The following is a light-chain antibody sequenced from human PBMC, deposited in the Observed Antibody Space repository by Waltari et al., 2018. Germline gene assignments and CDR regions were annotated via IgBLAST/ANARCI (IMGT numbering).Light chain of an antibody. CDR2: AVV. Sequence: QSVLTQPASVSGSPGQSITISCTGTRSDVGGYDYVSWYQQSPGKAPTLIIYAVVKRPSGVSTRFSASKSDNTASLTISGLQAEDEGDYYCCSYKRGATWVFGGGTALTVL. J-gene: IGLJ3*02. V-gene: IGLV2-14*03. CDR1: RSDVGGYDY. CDR3: CSYKRGATWV.